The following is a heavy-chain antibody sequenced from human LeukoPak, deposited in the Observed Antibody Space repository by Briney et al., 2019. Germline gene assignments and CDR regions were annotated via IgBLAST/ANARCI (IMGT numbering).Heavy chain of an antibody. CDR2: FYYTGST. J-gene: IGHJ6*02. CDR1: GGSVSGGSYY. CDR3: ARQHDYGDYYGMDV. Sequence: SETLSLTCTVSGGSVSGGSYYWSWIRQPPGKGLEWIGYFYYTGSTNYNPSLKSRVTISVDTSKNQFSLRLSSVTAADTAVYFCARQHDYGDYYGMDVWGQGTTVTVSS. D-gene: IGHD4-17*01. V-gene: IGHV4-61*01.